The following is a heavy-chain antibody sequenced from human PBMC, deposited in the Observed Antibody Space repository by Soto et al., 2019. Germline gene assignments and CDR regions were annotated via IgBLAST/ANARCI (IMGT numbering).Heavy chain of an antibody. CDR1: GFTFSSYG. V-gene: IGHV3-33*01. J-gene: IGHJ4*02. CDR2: IWYDGSNK. D-gene: IGHD6-19*01. Sequence: QVQLVESGGGVVQPGRSLRLSCAASGFTFSSYGMHWVRQAPGKGLEWVAVIWYDGSNKYYADSVKGRFTISRDNSKNKLYLQMNSLRAEDTAVYYCAREGQWLVYYFDYWGQGTLVTVSS. CDR3: AREGQWLVYYFDY.